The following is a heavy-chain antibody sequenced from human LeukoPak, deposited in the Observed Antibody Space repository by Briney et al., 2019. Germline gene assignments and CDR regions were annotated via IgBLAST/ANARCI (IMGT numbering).Heavy chain of an antibody. D-gene: IGHD3-10*01. V-gene: IGHV4-59*01. J-gene: IGHJ5*02. Sequence: SETLSLTCTVSGGSISSYYWSWIRQPPGKGLEWIGYIYYSGSTNYNPSLKSRVTISVDTSKNQFSLKLSSVTAADTAVYYCARSPVITMVRGVTYNWFDPWGQGTLVTVS. CDR1: GGSISSYY. CDR3: ARSPVITMVRGVTYNWFDP. CDR2: IYYSGST.